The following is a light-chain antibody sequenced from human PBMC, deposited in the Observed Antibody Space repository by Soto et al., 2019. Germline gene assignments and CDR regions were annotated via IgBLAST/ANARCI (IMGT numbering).Light chain of an antibody. Sequence: EIVMTQSPATLSVSPGERATLSCRASQSVSSNLAWYQQKPGQAPRLLIYGASTRATGIPARFSGSGSGTEFTLTLSSLQSEDFAVYYCQQYNNWPPLYTFXQGTKVDIK. CDR2: GAS. CDR1: QSVSSN. V-gene: IGKV3-15*01. J-gene: IGKJ2*01. CDR3: QQYNNWPPLYT.